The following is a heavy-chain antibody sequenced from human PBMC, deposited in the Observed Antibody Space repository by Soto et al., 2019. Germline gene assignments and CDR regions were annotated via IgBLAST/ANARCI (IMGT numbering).Heavy chain of an antibody. V-gene: IGHV3-30*18. CDR1: GFTFSSYG. J-gene: IGHJ4*02. Sequence: QVQLVESGGGVVQPGRSLRLSCAASGFTFSSYGMHWVRQAPGKGLEWVAVISYDGSNKYYADSVKGRFTISRDNSKNTLYLQMNSLRAEDTAVYYCANGPGSGWGQGTLVTVSS. D-gene: IGHD6-25*01. CDR2: ISYDGSNK. CDR3: ANGPGSG.